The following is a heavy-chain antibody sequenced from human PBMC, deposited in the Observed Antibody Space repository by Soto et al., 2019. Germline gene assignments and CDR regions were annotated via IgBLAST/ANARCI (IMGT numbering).Heavy chain of an antibody. CDR2: ISSSSSYI. V-gene: IGHV3-21*01. CDR1: GFTFSSYS. Sequence: GGSLRLSCAASGFTFSSYSMNWVRQAPGKGLEWVSSISSSSSYIYYADSVKGRFTISRDNAKNSLYLQMNSLRAEDTAVYYCARAPVEVYYPPIYFDYWGQGTLVTVSS. D-gene: IGHD2-8*01. J-gene: IGHJ4*02. CDR3: ARAPVEVYYPPIYFDY.